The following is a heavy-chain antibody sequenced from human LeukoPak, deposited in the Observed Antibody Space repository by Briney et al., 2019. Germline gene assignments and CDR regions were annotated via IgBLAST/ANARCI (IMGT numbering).Heavy chain of an antibody. J-gene: IGHJ4*02. CDR3: ARGPTMVRGVIIRY. V-gene: IGHV3-20*04. CDR1: GFTFDDYG. Sequence: PGGSLRLSCAASGFTFDDYGMSWVRQAPGKGLEWVSGINWNGGSTGYADSVKGRFTISRDNAKNSLYLQMNSLRAEDTALYYCARGPTMVRGVIIRYWGQGTLVTVSS. CDR2: INWNGGST. D-gene: IGHD3-10*01.